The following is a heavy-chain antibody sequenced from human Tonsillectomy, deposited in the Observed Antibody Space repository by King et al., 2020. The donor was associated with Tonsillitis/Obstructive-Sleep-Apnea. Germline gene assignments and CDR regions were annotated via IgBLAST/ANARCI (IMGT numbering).Heavy chain of an antibody. CDR3: ARASRGAATNWFDP. CDR2: IYSGGST. D-gene: IGHD2-15*01. CDR1: GFTVSSNY. V-gene: IGHV3-53*01. J-gene: IGHJ5*02. Sequence: GQLVQSGGDLIQPGGSLRLSCAASGFTVSSNYMSWVRQAPGKGLEWVSVIYSGGSTHYADSVKGRFTISRDNAKNKLYLQMNSLRGEDTAVYYCARASRGAATNWFDPWGQGTLVTVSS.